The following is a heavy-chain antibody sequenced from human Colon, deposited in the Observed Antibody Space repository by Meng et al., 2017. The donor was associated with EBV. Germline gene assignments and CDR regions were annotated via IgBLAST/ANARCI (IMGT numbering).Heavy chain of an antibody. CDR1: GGFINSGDYY. J-gene: IGHJ4*02. V-gene: IGHV4-30-4*01. CDR2: IYYTGST. Sequence: QLRLQVSGPGLVKPSPTLSLPCTVSGGFINSGDYYWSWIRQPPGKGLEWIGYIYYTGSTYYNPSLKSRVTISMDTSKNQFSLRLSSVTAADTAVYYCARNYYFDYWGQGTLVTVSS. CDR3: ARNYYFDY.